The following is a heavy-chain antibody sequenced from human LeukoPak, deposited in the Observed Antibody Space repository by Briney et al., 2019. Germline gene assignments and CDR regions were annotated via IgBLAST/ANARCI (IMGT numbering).Heavy chain of an antibody. Sequence: PSQTLSLTCTISGRSISSGSYFWSCIRQPAGKGLEWIGRIYTSGSTNYNPSLKSRVTISVDTSKNQFSLKLSSVTAADTAVYYCAREGPNSSGLDYWGQGTLVTVSS. CDR1: GRSISSGSYF. V-gene: IGHV4-61*02. D-gene: IGHD3-22*01. CDR2: IYTSGST. J-gene: IGHJ4*02. CDR3: AREGPNSSGLDY.